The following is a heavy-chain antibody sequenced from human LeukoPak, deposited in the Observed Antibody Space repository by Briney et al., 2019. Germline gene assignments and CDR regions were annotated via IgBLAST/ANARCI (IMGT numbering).Heavy chain of an antibody. CDR2: ITYEGGYNQ. D-gene: IGHD3-10*01. Sequence: GGSLTLSCAASGFIFSTYGMHWVRQAPGKGLEWVSFITYEGGYNQYYAESVKGRFTISRDNSKNTLYLQMISLRLEDAAVYYCAKARGDSGSLRRSFDHWGQGTLVAVSS. CDR3: AKARGDSGSLRRSFDH. V-gene: IGHV3-30*02. CDR1: GFIFSTYG. J-gene: IGHJ4*02.